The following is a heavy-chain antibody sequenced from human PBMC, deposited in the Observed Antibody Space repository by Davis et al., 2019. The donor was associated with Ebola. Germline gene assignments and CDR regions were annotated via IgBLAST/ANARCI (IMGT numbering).Heavy chain of an antibody. D-gene: IGHD1-7*01. CDR1: GGSISSYY. J-gene: IGHJ6*04. Sequence: PSETLSLTCTVSGGSISSYYWSWIRQPPGKGLEWTGYIYYSGSTNYNPSLKSRVTISVDTSKNQFSLKLSSVTAADTAVYYCARDRGITGTTYYYYGMDVWGKGTTVTVSS. CDR3: ARDRGITGTTYYYYGMDV. CDR2: IYYSGST. V-gene: IGHV4-59*12.